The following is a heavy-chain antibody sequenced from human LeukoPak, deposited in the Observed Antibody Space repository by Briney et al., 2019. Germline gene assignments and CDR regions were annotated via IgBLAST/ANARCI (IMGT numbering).Heavy chain of an antibody. CDR1: GYTFTGYY. V-gene: IGHV1-2*02. CDR2: INPNSGGT. Sequence: ASVKVSCKASGYTFTGYYMHWVRQAPGQGLEWMGWINPNSGGTTYAQKFQGRVTMTRDTSISTAYMELSRLRSDDTAVYYCASSRQLWFPFDYWGQGTLVTVSS. CDR3: ASSRQLWFPFDY. D-gene: IGHD5-18*01. J-gene: IGHJ4*02.